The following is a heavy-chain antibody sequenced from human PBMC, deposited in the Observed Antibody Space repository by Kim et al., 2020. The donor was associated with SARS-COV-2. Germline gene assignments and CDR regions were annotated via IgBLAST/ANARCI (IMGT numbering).Heavy chain of an antibody. V-gene: IGHV3-9*01. J-gene: IGHJ5*02. Sequence: GGSLRLSCAASGFSFSDYAMHWVRQAPGKGLEWVSGISWNGGSICYADSVKGRFTISRDNAKNSLYLQMNSLRAEDKALYYCARESLYAMATFSWFDPWGQGTLVTVSS. CDR2: ISWNGGSI. D-gene: IGHD3-16*01. CDR1: GFSFSDYA. CDR3: ARESLYAMATFSWFDP.